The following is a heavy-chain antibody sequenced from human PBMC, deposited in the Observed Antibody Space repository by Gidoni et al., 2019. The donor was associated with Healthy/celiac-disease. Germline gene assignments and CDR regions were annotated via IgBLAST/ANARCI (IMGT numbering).Heavy chain of an antibody. J-gene: IGHJ3*02. V-gene: IGHV4-39*07. Sequence: QLQLQESRPGLVKPSETLSLTCTVSGGSISSSSYYWGWIRQPPGKGLEWSGSIYYSGSTYYNPSLKSRVTISVDTSKNQFSLKLSSVTAADTAVYYCARRASAGSGWYLGAFDIWGQGTMVTVSS. D-gene: IGHD6-19*01. CDR2: IYYSGST. CDR3: ARRASAGSGWYLGAFDI. CDR1: GGSISSSSYY.